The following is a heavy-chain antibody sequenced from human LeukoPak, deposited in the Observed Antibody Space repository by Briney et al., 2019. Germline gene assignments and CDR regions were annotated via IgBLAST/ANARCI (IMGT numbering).Heavy chain of an antibody. CDR3: ARHIAARRQNYFDY. J-gene: IGHJ4*02. CDR1: GYSFTKHW. V-gene: IGHV5-51*01. Sequence: GESLKISCKGSGYSFTKHWIAWVRQMPGKGLEWMGIIYPGDSDTRYSPSFQGQVTISADKSISTAYLQWSSLKASDTAMYYCARHIAARRQNYFDYWGQGTLVTVSS. CDR2: IYPGDSDT. D-gene: IGHD6-6*01.